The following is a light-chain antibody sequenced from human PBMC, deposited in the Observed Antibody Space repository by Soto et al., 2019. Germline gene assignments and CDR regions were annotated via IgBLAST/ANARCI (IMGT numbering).Light chain of an antibody. CDR2: EVS. CDR3: SSYGGRNNFVV. J-gene: IGLJ2*01. V-gene: IGLV2-8*01. CDR1: SSDIGAYNY. Sequence: QSALTQPPSASGSPGQSVTISCTGASSDIGAYNYVSWYQQHPGKAPKLMISEVSKRPSGVPDRFSGSKSGNTASLTVSGLQAEDEAIYYCSSYGGRNNFVVFGGGTKVTVL.